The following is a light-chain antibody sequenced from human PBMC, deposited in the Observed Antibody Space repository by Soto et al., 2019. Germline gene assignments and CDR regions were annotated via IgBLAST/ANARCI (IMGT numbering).Light chain of an antibody. Sequence: EIVMTQSPATASVSPVEIANLSCRASQSVSSDLAWYQQKPGQAPRLLIYGASTRATGIPDRFSGSGSGTDFTLTISRLEPEDFAVYYCQQYGSSGTFGQGTKVDIK. CDR2: GAS. CDR1: QSVSSD. CDR3: QQYGSSGT. J-gene: IGKJ1*01. V-gene: IGKV3-20*01.